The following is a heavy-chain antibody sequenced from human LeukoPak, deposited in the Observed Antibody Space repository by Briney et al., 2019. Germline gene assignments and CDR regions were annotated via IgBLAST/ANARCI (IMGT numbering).Heavy chain of an antibody. CDR1: GYTFTSYG. D-gene: IGHD3-10*01. V-gene: IGHV1-18*01. CDR3: ATIDYGSGSPDY. Sequence: ASVTVSCKASGYTFTSYGISWVRQAPGQGLEWMGWISAYNGNTNYAQKLQGRVTMTTDTSTSTAYMELRSLRSDDTAVYYCATIDYGSGSPDYWGQGTLVTVSS. J-gene: IGHJ4*02. CDR2: ISAYNGNT.